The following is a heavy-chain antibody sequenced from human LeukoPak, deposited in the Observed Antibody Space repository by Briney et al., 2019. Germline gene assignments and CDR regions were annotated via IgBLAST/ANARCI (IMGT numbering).Heavy chain of an antibody. CDR3: AKASSSNWNYVYFDS. J-gene: IGHJ4*02. CDR2: ISVSDGST. D-gene: IGHD1-7*01. CDR1: GFTFSSYA. V-gene: IGHV3-23*01. Sequence: GGSLRLSCAASGFTFSSYAMSWVRRAPGKGLERVSAISVSDGSTYYADSVKGRFTISRDNSKNTLYLQINSLRAEDTAVYYCAKASSSNWNYVYFDSWGQGTLVTVSS.